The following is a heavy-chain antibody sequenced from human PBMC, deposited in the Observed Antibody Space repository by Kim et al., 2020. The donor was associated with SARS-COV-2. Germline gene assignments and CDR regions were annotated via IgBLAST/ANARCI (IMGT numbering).Heavy chain of an antibody. D-gene: IGHD1-1*01. Sequence: GGSLRLSCAASGFTFSSNYMSWVRQAPGKGLDWVSVIYSGGSTSYADSVKGRFTISRDNSKNTLYLQMNSLRAEDTAVYFCARDRNEGELDYWGQGTLDTVSS. CDR2: IYSGGST. CDR1: GFTFSSNY. J-gene: IGHJ4*02. V-gene: IGHV3-53*01. CDR3: ARDRNEGELDY.